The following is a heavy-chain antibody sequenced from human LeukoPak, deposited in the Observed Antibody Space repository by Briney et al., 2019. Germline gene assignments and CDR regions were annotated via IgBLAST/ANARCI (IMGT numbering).Heavy chain of an antibody. CDR3: VSAVTTVTTRAFDY. Sequence: SVKGRFTISRDNAQNSLYLQMNSLRAEDTAVYYCVSAVTTVTTRAFDYWGQGTLVTVSS. D-gene: IGHD4-17*01. V-gene: IGHV3-21*01. J-gene: IGHJ4*02.